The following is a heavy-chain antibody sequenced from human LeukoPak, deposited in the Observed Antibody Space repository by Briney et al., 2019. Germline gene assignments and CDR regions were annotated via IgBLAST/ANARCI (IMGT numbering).Heavy chain of an antibody. CDR1: GGSFSGYY. J-gene: IGHJ4*02. V-gene: IGHV4-34*01. Sequence: PSETLSLTCAVYGGSFSGYYWSWMRQPPGKGLEWIGEINHSGSTNYNPSLKSRVTISVDTSKNQFSLKLSSVTAADTAVYYCARGYPLLWFGELNYFDYWGQGPVVTVSS. CDR3: ARGYPLLWFGELNYFDY. CDR2: INHSGST. D-gene: IGHD3-10*01.